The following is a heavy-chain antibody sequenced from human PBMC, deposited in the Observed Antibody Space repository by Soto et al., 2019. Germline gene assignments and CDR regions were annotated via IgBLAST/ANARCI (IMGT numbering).Heavy chain of an antibody. Sequence: QGQLTQWGPGTLGPLGDLPPHCRGSGWVFSGHLWARIRQSPGKGLEWIGEINDRGSINYNPSLKSRVSISVDTSKNHYSLNLRSVTAADTAVYYCARESHDILTGPPWVWYFDLWGRGTLVTVSS. CDR2: INDRGSI. CDR3: ARESHDILTGPPWVWYFDL. J-gene: IGHJ2*01. D-gene: IGHD3-9*01. V-gene: IGHV4-34*01. CDR1: GWVFSGHL.